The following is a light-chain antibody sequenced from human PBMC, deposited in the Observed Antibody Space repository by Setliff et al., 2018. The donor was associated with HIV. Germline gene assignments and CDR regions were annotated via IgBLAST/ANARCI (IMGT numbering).Light chain of an antibody. Sequence: QAVVTQEPSLTVYTGGTVTLTCGSSTGDVTSTHYPYWLQQKPGQAPRTLIYDTSNKHSWTPARFSGSLLGGKAALTLSGAQPDDGADYYCLFSSIGARPGVFCGGTKVTVL. CDR2: DTS. CDR3: LFSSIGARPGV. J-gene: IGLJ2*01. V-gene: IGLV7-46*01. CDR1: TGDVTSTHY.